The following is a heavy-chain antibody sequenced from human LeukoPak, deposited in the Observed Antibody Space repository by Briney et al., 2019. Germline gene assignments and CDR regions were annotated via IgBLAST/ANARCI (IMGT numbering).Heavy chain of an antibody. CDR3: AGHTMVRGVIITIDY. V-gene: IGHV4-39*01. D-gene: IGHD3-10*01. Sequence: SETLSLTCTVSGGSISSSSYYWGWIRQPPGKGLEWIGSIYYSGSTYYNPSLKSRVTISVDTSKNQFSLKLSSVTAADTAVYYCAGHTMVRGVIITIDYWGQGTLVTVSS. CDR2: IYYSGST. CDR1: GGSISSSSYY. J-gene: IGHJ4*02.